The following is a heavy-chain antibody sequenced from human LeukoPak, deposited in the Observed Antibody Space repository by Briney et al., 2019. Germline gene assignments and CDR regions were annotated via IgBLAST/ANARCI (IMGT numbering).Heavy chain of an antibody. CDR2: ISGSGGRT. D-gene: IGHD3-9*01. Sequence: PGGSLRLSCAASGFTFSSYAMTWVRQAPGKGLEWVSAISGSGGRTHYADSVKGRFTISRDNSKNTLYLQMNSLRAEDTAVYYCARDVDWNWFDPWGQGTLVTVSS. CDR3: ARDVDWNWFDP. CDR1: GFTFSSYA. V-gene: IGHV3-23*01. J-gene: IGHJ5*02.